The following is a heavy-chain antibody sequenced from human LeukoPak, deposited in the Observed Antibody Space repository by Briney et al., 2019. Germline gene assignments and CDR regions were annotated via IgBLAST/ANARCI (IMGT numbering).Heavy chain of an antibody. CDR2: IIPIFGTA. D-gene: IGHD5-18*01. Sequence: GASVKVSCKASGGTFSSYAISWVRQAPGQGLEWMGRIIPIFGTANYAQKFQGRVTITTDESTSTANMELSSLRSEDTAVYYCARSEVRGYSYGPRYNWFDPWGQGTLVTVSS. V-gene: IGHV1-69*05. CDR3: ARSEVRGYSYGPRYNWFDP. CDR1: GGTFSSYA. J-gene: IGHJ5*02.